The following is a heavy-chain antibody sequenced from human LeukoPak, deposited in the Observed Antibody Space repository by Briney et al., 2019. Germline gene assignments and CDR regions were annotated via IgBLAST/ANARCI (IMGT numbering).Heavy chain of an antibody. V-gene: IGHV3-9*03. D-gene: IGHD5-18*01. CDR2: ISWESGSI. CDR1: GFIFEDYA. J-gene: IGHJ3*02. CDR3: AKGGQQYTYGYPQPFDI. Sequence: GGSLRLSSAASGFIFEDYAMHWVRQGPGKGLEWGSGISWESGSIGYGDSVKGRFTISRDNAKNSLDLQMNSLRPEDMAVYYCAKGGQQYTYGYPQPFDIWGQGTMVTVSS.